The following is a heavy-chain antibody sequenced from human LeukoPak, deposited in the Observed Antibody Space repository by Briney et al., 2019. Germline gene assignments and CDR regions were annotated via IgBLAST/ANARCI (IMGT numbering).Heavy chain of an antibody. D-gene: IGHD3-22*01. J-gene: IGHJ6*03. V-gene: IGHV4-39*01. CDR2: IYYSGST. Sequence: SETLSLTCTVSGGSISSSSYYWGWIRQPPGKGLEWIGRIYYSGSTYYNPSLKSRGTISVDTSKNQFSLKLSSVTAADTAVYYCARLGDSSGPPPHYYYYYYMDVWGKGTTVTVSS. CDR3: ARLGDSSGPPPHYYYYYYMDV. CDR1: GGSISSSSYY.